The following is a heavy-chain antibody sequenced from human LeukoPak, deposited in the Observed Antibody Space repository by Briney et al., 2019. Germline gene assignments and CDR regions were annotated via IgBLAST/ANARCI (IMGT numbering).Heavy chain of an antibody. J-gene: IGHJ5*02. CDR1: GFTFSSYG. CDR2: IWYDGSNK. Sequence: GRSLRLSCAASGFTFSSYGMHWVRQAPGKGLEWVAVIWYDGSNKYYADSVKGRFTISRDNSKNTLYLQMNSLRAEDTAVYYRARDQGTTGLKWFDPWGQGTLVTVSS. D-gene: IGHD4-17*01. V-gene: IGHV3-33*01. CDR3: ARDQGTTGLKWFDP.